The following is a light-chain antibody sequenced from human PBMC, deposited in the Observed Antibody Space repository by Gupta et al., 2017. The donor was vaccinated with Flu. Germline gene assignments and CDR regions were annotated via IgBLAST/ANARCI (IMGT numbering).Light chain of an antibody. CDR2: GDD. J-gene: IGLJ3*02. Sequence: QSVLTQPPSASGTPGQRVTISCSGSSSNIGSNVVNWYQQLPGTAPKLLIYGDDQRPSGVPDRFSGSKSDTSASLAVSSLQSEDEADYYCATWDGSLNGPVFGGGTKVTVL. CDR3: ATWDGSLNGPV. V-gene: IGLV1-44*01. CDR1: SSNIGSNV.